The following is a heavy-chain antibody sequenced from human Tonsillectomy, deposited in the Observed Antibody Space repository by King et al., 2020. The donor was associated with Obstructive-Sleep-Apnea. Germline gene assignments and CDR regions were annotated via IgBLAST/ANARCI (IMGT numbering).Heavy chain of an antibody. CDR1: GGYITSGDYY. CDR3: ARGHYYDSSGYYHRGEWFDP. CDR2: VYYSGRT. J-gene: IGHJ5*02. Sequence: VQLQESGPGLVKPSQTLSLTCTVSGGYITSGDYYWSWIRQPPGKGLELIGYVYYSGRTYSNPSLKSRVTISVDTSKTQFSLKLSSVTAADTAVYYCARGHYYDSSGYYHRGEWFDPWGQGTLVTVSS. D-gene: IGHD3-22*01. V-gene: IGHV4-30-4*01.